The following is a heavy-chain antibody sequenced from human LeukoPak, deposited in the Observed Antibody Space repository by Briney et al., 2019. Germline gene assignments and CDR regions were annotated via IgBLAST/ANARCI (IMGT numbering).Heavy chain of an antibody. J-gene: IGHJ4*02. CDR2: IYYSGRT. V-gene: IGHV4-59*01. CDR1: GGSISTYY. CDR3: ARGRKYSYGYTVTELGSGYFDY. D-gene: IGHD5-18*01. Sequence: SETLSLTCTVSGGSISTYYWSWIRQPPGKGLERIGYIYYSGRTKYNPSLKSPVTISVDTSKNQFSLKLSSVTAADTAVYYCARGRKYSYGYTVTELGSGYFDYWGQGTLVTVSS.